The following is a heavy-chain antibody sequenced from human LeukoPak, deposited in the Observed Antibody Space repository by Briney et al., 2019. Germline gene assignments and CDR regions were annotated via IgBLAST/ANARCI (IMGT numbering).Heavy chain of an antibody. CDR3: ATARTYNPYYFDY. CDR2: ISAYNGNT. J-gene: IGHJ4*02. V-gene: IGHV1-18*01. Sequence: ASVQVSCKPSGYRLPSYGISRVRQAPGHGLEWMGWISAYNGNTNYAQKLRGRVTMIPDTATSTAYMELRSLRCDDTAVYYCATARTYNPYYFDYWGQGTLVTVPS. D-gene: IGHD1-1*01. CDR1: GYRLPSYG.